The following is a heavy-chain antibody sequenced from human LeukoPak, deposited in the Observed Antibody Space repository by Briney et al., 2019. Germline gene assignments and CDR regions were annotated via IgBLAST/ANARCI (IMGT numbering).Heavy chain of an antibody. J-gene: IGHJ4*02. D-gene: IGHD3-3*01. Sequence: SETLSLTCAVSGGSISSNNWWGWVRQPPGKGLEWIGEINHSGSTNYNPSLKSRVTISVDTSKNQFSLKLSSVTAADTAVYYCARGGRFWSGYSDFDYWGQGTLVTVSS. CDR3: ARGGRFWSGYSDFDY. CDR2: INHSGST. CDR1: GGSISSNNW. V-gene: IGHV4-4*02.